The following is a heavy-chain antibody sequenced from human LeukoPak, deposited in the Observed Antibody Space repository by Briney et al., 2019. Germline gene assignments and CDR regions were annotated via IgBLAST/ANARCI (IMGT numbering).Heavy chain of an antibody. CDR3: AITLIVATIDNWFDP. CDR1: GYTFTSYG. J-gene: IGHJ5*02. V-gene: IGHV1-18*01. CDR2: ISAYNGNT. Sequence: ASVKVSCKASGYTFTSYGISWVRQAPGQGLEWMGWISAYNGNTNYAQKLQGRVTMTTDTSTSTAYMELRSLRSDDTAVYYCAITLIVATIDNWFDPWGQGTLVTVSS. D-gene: IGHD5-12*01.